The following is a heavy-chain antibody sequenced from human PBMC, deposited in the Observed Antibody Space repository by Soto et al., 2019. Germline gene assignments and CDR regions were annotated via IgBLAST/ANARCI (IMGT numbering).Heavy chain of an antibody. CDR1: GYTFTSYY. J-gene: IGHJ6*02. D-gene: IGHD3-3*01. CDR3: ARGGGCGTYYDFWSGPCYGMDV. V-gene: IGHV1-46*01. Sequence: VKVPCKASGYTFTSYYMHWVRQAPGQGLEWMGIINPSGGSTSYAQKFQGRVTMTRDTSTSTVYMELSSLRSEDTAVYYCARGGGCGTYYDFWSGPCYGMDVWGQGTTVTVSS. CDR2: INPSGGST.